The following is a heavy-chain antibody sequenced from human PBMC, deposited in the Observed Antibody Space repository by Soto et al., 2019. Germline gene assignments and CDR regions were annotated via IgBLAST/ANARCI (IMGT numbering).Heavy chain of an antibody. D-gene: IGHD3-22*01. J-gene: IGHJ5*02. V-gene: IGHV4-31*03. CDR2: IYYSGST. Sequence: QVQLQESGPGLVKPSQTLSLTCSVSGGSISSGSYYWSRIRQHPGKGLEWIGYIYYSGSTYYNPSLKSRVTISVDTSKNQFSLKLSSVTAADTAVYYCARTSYDSSGTAADPWGQGTLVTVSS. CDR3: ARTSYDSSGTAADP. CDR1: GGSISSGSYY.